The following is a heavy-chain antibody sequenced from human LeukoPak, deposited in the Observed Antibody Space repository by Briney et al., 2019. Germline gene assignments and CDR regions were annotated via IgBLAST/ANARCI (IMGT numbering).Heavy chain of an antibody. J-gene: IGHJ3*02. CDR1: GFTVSSNY. CDR3: ARDVLFTMVREVISGLGAFDI. V-gene: IGHV3-53*01. D-gene: IGHD3-10*01. Sequence: GGSLRLSCAASGFTVSSNYMSWVRQAPGKGLEWVSVIYSGGSTYYADSVKGRFTISRDNSKNTLYLQMNSLRAEDTAVYYCARDVLFTMVREVISGLGAFDIWGQGTMVTVSS. CDR2: IYSGGST.